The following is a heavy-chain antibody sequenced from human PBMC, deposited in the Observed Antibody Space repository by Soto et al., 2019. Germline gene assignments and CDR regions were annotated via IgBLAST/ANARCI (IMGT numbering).Heavy chain of an antibody. CDR1: GGSISSYY. CDR3: ASSTSLGWFDP. V-gene: IGHV4-59*08. J-gene: IGHJ5*02. CDR2: IYYSGST. D-gene: IGHD2-2*01. Sequence: SETLSLTCTVSGGSISSYYWSWIRQPPGKGLEWIGYIYYSGSTNYNPSLKSRVTIPVDTSKNQFSLKLSSVTAADTAVYYCASSTSLGWFDPWGQGTLVTVSS.